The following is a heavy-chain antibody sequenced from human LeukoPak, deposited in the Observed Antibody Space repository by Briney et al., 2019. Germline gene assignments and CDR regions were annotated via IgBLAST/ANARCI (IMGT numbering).Heavy chain of an antibody. CDR2: INTDGSST. V-gene: IGHV3-74*01. CDR1: GFTLSSYW. J-gene: IGHJ3*02. CDR3: AKARITMIVVNDAFDI. D-gene: IGHD3-22*01. Sequence: QPGGSLRLSCAASGFTLSSYWMNWVRQAPGKGLVWVSRINTDGSSTSYADSVKGRFTISRDNSKNTLYLQMNSLRAEDTAVYYCAKARITMIVVNDAFDIWGQGTMVTVSS.